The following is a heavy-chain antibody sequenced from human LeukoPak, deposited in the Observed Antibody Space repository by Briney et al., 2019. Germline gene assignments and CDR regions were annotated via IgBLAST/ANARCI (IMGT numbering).Heavy chain of an antibody. Sequence: ASVKVSCKASGYTFTSYDINWVRQATGQGLEWMGIINPSGGSTSYAQKFQGRVTMTRDTSTSTVYMELSSLRSEDTAVYYCARDRRDRDYYYYYYYMDVWGKGTTVTVSS. CDR2: INPSGGST. CDR1: GYTFTSYD. J-gene: IGHJ6*03. V-gene: IGHV1-46*01. D-gene: IGHD5-24*01. CDR3: ARDRRDRDYYYYYYYMDV.